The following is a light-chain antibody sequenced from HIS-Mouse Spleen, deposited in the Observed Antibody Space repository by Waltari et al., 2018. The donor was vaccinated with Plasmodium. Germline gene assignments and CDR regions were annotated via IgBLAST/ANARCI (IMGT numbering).Light chain of an antibody. CDR2: EDS. Sequence: SYELTQPPSVSVSPGQTARITCSGDALPKKYAYWSQQKSGQAPVLVIYEDSKRPSGIPERFSGASSGTMATLTISGAQVEDEADYYWYSTDSSGNHRVFGGGTKLTVL. V-gene: IGLV3-10*01. CDR1: ALPKKY. CDR3: YSTDSSGNHRV. J-gene: IGLJ3*02.